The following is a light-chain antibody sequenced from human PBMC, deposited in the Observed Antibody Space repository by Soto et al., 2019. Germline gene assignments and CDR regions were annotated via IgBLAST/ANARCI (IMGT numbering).Light chain of an antibody. V-gene: IGLV1-44*01. CDR2: AND. CDR1: RSNIGGNA. J-gene: IGLJ2*01. CDR3: AVWDDNLKGL. Sequence: QSVLTQPPSMSGTPGQRVTISCSGSRSNIGGNAVTWYQQVPGTAPKLLFYANDQRPSGVSDRFSGSKSATSASLAISGLQSEDEADYYCAVWDDNLKGLFGGGTQLTVL.